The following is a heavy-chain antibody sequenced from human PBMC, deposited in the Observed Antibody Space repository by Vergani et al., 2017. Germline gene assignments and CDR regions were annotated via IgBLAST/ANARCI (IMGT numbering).Heavy chain of an antibody. CDR1: GYTFTSYG. D-gene: IGHD5-18*01. J-gene: IGHJ4*02. CDR3: ARSEVDTAMLYFDY. V-gene: IGHV1-69*13. Sequence: QVQLVQSGAEVKKPGASVKVSCKASGYTFTSYGISWVRQAPGQGLEWMGGIIPIFGTANYAQKFQGRVTITADESTSTAYMELSSLRSEDTAVYYCARSEVDTAMLYFDYWGQGTLVTVSS. CDR2: IIPIFGTA.